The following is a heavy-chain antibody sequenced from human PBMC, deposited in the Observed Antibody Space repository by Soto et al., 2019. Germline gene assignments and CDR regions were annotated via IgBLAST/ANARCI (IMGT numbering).Heavy chain of an antibody. CDR2: ISYDGSNK. V-gene: IGHV3-30-3*01. J-gene: IGHJ4*02. CDR3: ARAAGYSSSSASLDY. D-gene: IGHD6-13*01. CDR1: GFTFSSYA. Sequence: QVQLVESGGGVVQPGRSLRLSCAASGFTFSSYAMHWVRQAPGKGLEWVAVISYDGSNKYYADSVKGRFTISRDNSKNTLYLQMNSLRDEDTAVYYCARAAGYSSSSASLDYWGQGTLVTVSS.